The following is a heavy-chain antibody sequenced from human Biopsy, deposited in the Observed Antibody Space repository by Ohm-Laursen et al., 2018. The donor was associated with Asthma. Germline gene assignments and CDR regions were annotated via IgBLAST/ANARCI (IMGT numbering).Heavy chain of an antibody. CDR1: GFTFSSYG. Sequence: SLRLSCAASGFTFSSYGMDWVRQAPGKGLEWVALMSYDGSIKDYADSVKGRFTISRDNSMNTLYLHMNSLRVEDTAVYYCARGLDYSGRSGFDYWGQGTLVTVAS. D-gene: IGHD3-10*01. J-gene: IGHJ4*02. CDR3: ARGLDYSGRSGFDY. CDR2: MSYDGSIK. V-gene: IGHV3-33*05.